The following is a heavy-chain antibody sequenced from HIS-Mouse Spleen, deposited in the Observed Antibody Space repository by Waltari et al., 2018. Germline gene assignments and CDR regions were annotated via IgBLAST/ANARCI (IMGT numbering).Heavy chain of an antibody. CDR1: GGSISSSSYY. J-gene: IGHJ5*02. D-gene: IGHD6-13*01. CDR3: ARPLGVYSSSWYEGWFDP. V-gene: IGHV4-39*01. CDR2: IYYSGST. Sequence: QLQLQESGPGLVKPSETLSLTCTVSGGSISSSSYYWGWIRQPPGKGLEWIGSIYYSGSTYYHPSLKSRVTISVDTSKDQFSLKLSSVTAADTAVYYCARPLGVYSSSWYEGWFDPWGQGTLVTVSS.